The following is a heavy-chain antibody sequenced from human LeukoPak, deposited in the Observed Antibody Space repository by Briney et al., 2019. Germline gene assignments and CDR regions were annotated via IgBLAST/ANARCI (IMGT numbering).Heavy chain of an antibody. CDR2: IYSGGST. V-gene: IGHV3-66*01. D-gene: IGHD3-22*01. Sequence: PSETLSLTCAVYGGSFSGYYWSWIRQPPGKGLEWVSVIYSGGSTYYADSVKGRFTISRDNSKNTLYLQMNSLRAEDTAVYYCARVYYYDSSGYYFDYWGQGTLVTVSS. CDR3: ARVYYYDSSGYYFDY. J-gene: IGHJ4*02. CDR1: GGSFSGYY.